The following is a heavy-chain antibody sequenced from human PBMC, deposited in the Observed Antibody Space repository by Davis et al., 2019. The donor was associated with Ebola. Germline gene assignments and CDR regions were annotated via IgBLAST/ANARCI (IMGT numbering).Heavy chain of an antibody. D-gene: IGHD2-8*01. CDR3: AKANGGNYYYGMDV. CDR2: ISGSGGST. J-gene: IGHJ6*02. Sequence: GESLKISCAASGFTFSSYAMSWVRQSPGKGLEWVSDISGSGGSTYYADSVKGQFTISRDNSKNTLYLQMNSLRAEDTAVYYCAKANGGNYYYGMDVWGQGTTVTVSS. V-gene: IGHV3-23*01. CDR1: GFTFSSYA.